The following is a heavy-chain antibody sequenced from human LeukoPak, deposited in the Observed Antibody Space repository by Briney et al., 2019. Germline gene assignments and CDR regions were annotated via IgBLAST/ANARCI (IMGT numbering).Heavy chain of an antibody. CDR3: ASSIVVVVGLDY. CDR1: GYTFTGYY. V-gene: IGHV1-2*06. D-gene: IGHD2-15*01. CDR2: INPNSGGT. J-gene: IGHJ4*02. Sequence: ASVKVSXKASGYTFTGYYMHWVRQAPGQGLEWMGRINPNSGGTNYAQKFQGRVTMTRDTSISTAYMELSRLRSDDTAVYYCASSIVVVVGLDYWGQGTLVTVSS.